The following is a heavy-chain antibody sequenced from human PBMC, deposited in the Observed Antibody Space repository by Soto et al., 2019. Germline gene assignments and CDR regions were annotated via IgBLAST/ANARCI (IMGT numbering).Heavy chain of an antibody. CDR1: GFTFSSSW. D-gene: IGHD3-22*01. CDR2: INSDGSST. CDR3: ARGSRPRRYYYDSSGYPYGY. J-gene: IGHJ4*02. V-gene: IGHV3-74*01. Sequence: PGGSLRLSCAASGFTFSSSWMHWVRQAPGKGLVWVSRINSDGSSTSYADSVKGRFTISRDNAKNTLYLQMNSLRAEDTAVYYCARGSRPRRYYYDSSGYPYGYWGQGTLVTVSS.